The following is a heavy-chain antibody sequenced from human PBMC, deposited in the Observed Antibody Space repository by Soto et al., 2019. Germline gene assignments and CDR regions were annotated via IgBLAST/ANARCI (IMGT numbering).Heavy chain of an antibody. CDR1: GYNFANYW. V-gene: IGHV5-51*01. CDR2: IFPGDSDT. D-gene: IGHD6-13*01. CDR3: AAGYTTGPDAFDI. J-gene: IGHJ3*02. Sequence: PGESLKISFKGRGYNFANYWIGWVRQMPGKGLEWMGMIFPGDSDTKNSPSLQGQITMSVDKSDSSAYLQWRSLKASDTAMYYCAAGYTTGPDAFDIWGQGTMVTVSS.